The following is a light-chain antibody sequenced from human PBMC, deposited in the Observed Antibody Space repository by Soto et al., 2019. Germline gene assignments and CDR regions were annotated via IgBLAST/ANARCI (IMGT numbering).Light chain of an antibody. CDR2: GAS. Sequence: EIFMTQSPATLSVSRWERATLSWRASQSVSSNVAWYQQIPGQTPRLLIYGASTRATGVPVRFSGSASGTEFTLTISGLQSEDFAVYYCHQYDDGPYTFGQGTKVDIK. CDR3: HQYDDGPYT. J-gene: IGKJ2*01. V-gene: IGKV3-15*01. CDR1: QSVSSN.